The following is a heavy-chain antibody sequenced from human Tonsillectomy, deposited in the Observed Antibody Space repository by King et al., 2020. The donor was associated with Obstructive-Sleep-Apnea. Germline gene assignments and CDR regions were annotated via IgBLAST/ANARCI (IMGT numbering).Heavy chain of an antibody. V-gene: IGHV5-10-1*01. CDR3: ARHPREDSSGPWGFQH. CDR2: IDPSDSYT. CDR1: GYSFTSYW. D-gene: IGHD6-19*01. Sequence: EVQLVQSGAEVKKPGESLRISCKGSGYSFTSYWISWVRQMPGKGLEWMGRIDPSDSYTNYSPSFQGHVTISADKSISTAYLQWSSLKASDTAMYYCARHPREDSSGPWGFQHWGQGTLVTVSS. J-gene: IGHJ1*01.